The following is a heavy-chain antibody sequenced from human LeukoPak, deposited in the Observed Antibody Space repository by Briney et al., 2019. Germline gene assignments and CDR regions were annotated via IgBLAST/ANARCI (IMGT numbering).Heavy chain of an antibody. V-gene: IGHV3-7*01. Sequence: PGGSLRLSCAASGFTFSSYWMNWVRQAPGKGLEWVANIKQDGSEKYYVDSVKGRFTISRDNAKNSLYLQMNSLRAEDTAVCYCARDGVTMVRGVKVLDYYYYYMDVWGKGTTVTISS. CDR1: GFTFSSYW. CDR3: ARDGVTMVRGVKVLDYYYYYMDV. D-gene: IGHD3-10*01. J-gene: IGHJ6*03. CDR2: IKQDGSEK.